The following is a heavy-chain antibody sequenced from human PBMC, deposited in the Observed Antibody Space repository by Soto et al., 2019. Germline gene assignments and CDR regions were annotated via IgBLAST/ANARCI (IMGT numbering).Heavy chain of an antibody. J-gene: IGHJ4*02. Sequence: PGGSLRLSCAASGFTFNNYAMTWVRQAPGKGLEWVSGIHGRGDTTEDTDSVKGRFTISRDNARNTLFLQMTSLRAADTALYFCARDLNKDYHVRSAFWAHWGMGTLVTVSS. D-gene: IGHD3-10*02. CDR2: IHGRGDTT. CDR1: GFTFNNYA. V-gene: IGHV3-23*01. CDR3: ARDLNKDYHVRSAFWAH.